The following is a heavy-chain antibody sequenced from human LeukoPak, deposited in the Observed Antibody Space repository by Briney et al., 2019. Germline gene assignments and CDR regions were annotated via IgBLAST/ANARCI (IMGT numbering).Heavy chain of an antibody. J-gene: IGHJ1*01. CDR1: GGSVNSDSCF. Sequence: SGTLSLTCTVSGGSVNSDSCFWSWIRQPPGKGLEWIGYVSYVGYTNYNPSLKSRVTISVDTSKNQFSLKLISVTAADTAVYYCARTSTVVTPGYFQRWSQGTLVTVSS. CDR3: ARTSTVVTPGYFQR. CDR2: VSYVGYT. V-gene: IGHV4-61*01. D-gene: IGHD4-23*01.